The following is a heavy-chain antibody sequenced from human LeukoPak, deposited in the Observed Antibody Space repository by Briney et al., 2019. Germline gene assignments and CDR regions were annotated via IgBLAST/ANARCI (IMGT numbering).Heavy chain of an antibody. CDR2: ISSSSSYI. Sequence: GGSLRLSCAASGFTFSSYSMNWVRQAPGKGLEWVSSISSSSSYIYHADSVKGRFTISRDNAKNSLYLQMNSLRAEDTAVYYCARVMWRDGYNKNDYWGQGTLVTVSS. CDR1: GFTFSSYS. V-gene: IGHV3-21*01. CDR3: ARVMWRDGYNKNDY. D-gene: IGHD5-12*01. J-gene: IGHJ4*02.